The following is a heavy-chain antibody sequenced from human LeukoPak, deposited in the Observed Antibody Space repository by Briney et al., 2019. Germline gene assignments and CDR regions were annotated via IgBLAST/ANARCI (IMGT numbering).Heavy chain of an antibody. CDR2: IYHSGST. CDR1: GYSISSGYY. Sequence: PSETLSLTCTVSGYSISSGYYWGWIRQPPGKGLVWIGSIYHSGSTYYNPSLKSRVTISVDTSKNQFSLKLSSVTAADTAVYYCARADVDTAMVDYWGQGTLVTVSS. J-gene: IGHJ4*02. D-gene: IGHD5-18*01. CDR3: ARADVDTAMVDY. V-gene: IGHV4-38-2*02.